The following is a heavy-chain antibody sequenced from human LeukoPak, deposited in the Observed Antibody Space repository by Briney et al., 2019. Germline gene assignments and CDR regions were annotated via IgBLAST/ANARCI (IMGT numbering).Heavy chain of an antibody. D-gene: IGHD4-17*01. Sequence: GGSLRLSCAASGFTFSSYAMHWVRQAPGKGLEWVAVISYDGSNKYYADSVKGRFTISRDNSKNTLYLQMNSLRAEDTAVYYCAVTTVGFALDYWGQGTLVTVSS. CDR1: GFTFSSYA. CDR3: AVTTVGFALDY. J-gene: IGHJ4*02. V-gene: IGHV3-30*04. CDR2: ISYDGSNK.